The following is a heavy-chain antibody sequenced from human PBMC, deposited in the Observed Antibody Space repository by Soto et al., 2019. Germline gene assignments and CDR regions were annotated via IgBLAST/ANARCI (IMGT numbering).Heavy chain of an antibody. D-gene: IGHD6-19*01. J-gene: IGHJ4*02. Sequence: SEALSLTCTVSGGSIISSNYYWGLIRQPPGKGLEWIGSIYYSGSTYYNPSLKSRVTISVDTSKNQFSLKLSSVTAADTAVYYCARRYSSGWAKRYYFDYWGQGTLVTVSS. V-gene: IGHV4-39*01. CDR1: GGSIISSNYY. CDR2: IYYSGST. CDR3: ARRYSSGWAKRYYFDY.